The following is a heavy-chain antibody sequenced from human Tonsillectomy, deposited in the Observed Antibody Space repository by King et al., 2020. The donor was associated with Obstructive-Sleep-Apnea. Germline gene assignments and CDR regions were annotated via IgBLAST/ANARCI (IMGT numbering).Heavy chain of an antibody. D-gene: IGHD5-12*01. J-gene: IGHJ6*02. V-gene: IGHV2-5*02. CDR3: AHTPPPTATIYDYGMDV. CDR1: GFSLRTSGVG. CDR2: IYWDDDK. Sequence: TLKESGPTLVKPTQTLTLTCTFSGFSLRTSGVGVGWIRQPPGKALEWLALIYWDDDKRYSPFLKSRLTITKETSKNQVVLTMTNVDPVDTATYFCAHTPPPTATIYDYGMDVWGQGTTVTVSS.